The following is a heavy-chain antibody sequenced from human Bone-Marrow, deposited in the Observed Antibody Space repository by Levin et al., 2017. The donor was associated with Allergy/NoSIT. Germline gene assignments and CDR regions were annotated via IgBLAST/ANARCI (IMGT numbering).Heavy chain of an antibody. CDR1: GFTFSSYG. CDR3: ARKGRRGGSIAARPGTSAYYYYYMDV. V-gene: IGHV3-33*01. D-gene: IGHD6-6*01. Sequence: GGSLRLSCAASGFTFSSYGMHWVRQAPGKGLEWVAVIWYDGSNKYYADSVKGRFTISRDNSKNTLYLQMNSLRAEDTAVYYCARKGRRGGSIAARPGTSAYYYYYMDVWGKGTTVTVSS. CDR2: IWYDGSNK. J-gene: IGHJ6*03.